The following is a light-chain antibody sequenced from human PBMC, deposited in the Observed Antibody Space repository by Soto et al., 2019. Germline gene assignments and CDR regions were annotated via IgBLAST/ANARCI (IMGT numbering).Light chain of an antibody. Sequence: DIVMTQSPDSLAVSLGERATINCKSSQSVLYSSNNKNYLAWYQHKPGQPPKLLIYWASTRESGVPDRFSGSGSGTDFTFTISSLQAEDVAVYYCQQYYDTPWTFGQGTKVEIK. CDR2: WAS. CDR1: QSVLYSSNNKNY. V-gene: IGKV4-1*01. J-gene: IGKJ1*01. CDR3: QQYYDTPWT.